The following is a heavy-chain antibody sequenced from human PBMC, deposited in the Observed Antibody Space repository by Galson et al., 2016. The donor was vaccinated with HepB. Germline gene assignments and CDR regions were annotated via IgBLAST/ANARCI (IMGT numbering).Heavy chain of an antibody. Sequence: QSGAEVKKPGESLKISCKVSGNSFANQWIAWVRQKPGKGLEWMGIIYPGDSDTRYRPSFQGQVSISADKSITTAFLQWSSLKASDTATYYCARHSYLVVNPPRSGYYAMDVWGQGTTVTVSS. CDR1: GNSFANQW. CDR2: IYPGDSDT. CDR3: ARHSYLVVNPPRSGYYAMDV. D-gene: IGHD2-15*01. J-gene: IGHJ6*02. V-gene: IGHV5-51*01.